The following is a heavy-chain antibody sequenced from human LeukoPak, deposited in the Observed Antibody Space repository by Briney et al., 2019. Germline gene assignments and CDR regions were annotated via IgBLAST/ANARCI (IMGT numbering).Heavy chain of an antibody. D-gene: IGHD6-19*01. J-gene: IGHJ4*02. Sequence: GSLRLSFAASGFTFSYYGMHRVRQASGKGLDGVAVIWYDGSNKYYADSVKGRFTISRDNSKNTLYLQMNSLRAEDTAVYYCAREAVAGGYFDYWGQGTLVTVSS. V-gene: IGHV3-33*01. CDR2: IWYDGSNK. CDR3: AREAVAGGYFDY. CDR1: GFTFSYYG.